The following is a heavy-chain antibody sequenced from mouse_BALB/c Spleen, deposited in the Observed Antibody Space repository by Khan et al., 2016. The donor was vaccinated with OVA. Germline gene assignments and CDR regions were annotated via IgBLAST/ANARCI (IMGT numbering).Heavy chain of an antibody. CDR2: ISSDGDYT. J-gene: IGHJ3*01. CDR3: ARSPYGNFAY. CDR1: GFTFSTYA. D-gene: IGHD2-1*01. Sequence: EVELVESGGGLVKPGGSLKLSCAASGFTFSTYAMSWVRQTPEKRLEWVATISSDGDYTYFPDNVTGRFTISRDNAKNTLCLQMTSLRSEDTAIDYCARSPYGNFAYWGQGTLVTVSA. V-gene: IGHV5-9-3*01.